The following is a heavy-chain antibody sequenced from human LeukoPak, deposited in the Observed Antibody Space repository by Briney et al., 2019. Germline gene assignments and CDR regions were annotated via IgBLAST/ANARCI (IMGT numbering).Heavy chain of an antibody. CDR2: ISSSSSDI. CDR1: GFTFSSYS. Sequence: GGSLRLSCAASGFTFSSYSMNWVRQAPGKGLEWVSSISSSSSDIKYADSLKGRFTISRDNAKNSLYLQMNSLRAEDTAVYYCARRGSGYDLVGYFDYWGQGTLVTVSS. V-gene: IGHV3-21*01. D-gene: IGHD5-12*01. CDR3: ARRGSGYDLVGYFDY. J-gene: IGHJ4*02.